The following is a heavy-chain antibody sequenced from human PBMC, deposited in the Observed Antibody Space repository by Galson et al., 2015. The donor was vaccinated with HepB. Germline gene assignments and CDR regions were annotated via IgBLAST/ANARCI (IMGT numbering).Heavy chain of an antibody. CDR3: ARGALGYDSSGYYPLGMDV. J-gene: IGHJ6*02. D-gene: IGHD3-22*01. Sequence: SLRLSCAASGFTFSSYGMHWVRQAPGKGLEWVAVIWYDGSNKYYADSVKGRFTISRDNSKNTLYLQMNSLRAEDTAVYYCARGALGYDSSGYYPLGMDVWGQGTTVTVSS. V-gene: IGHV3-33*01. CDR2: IWYDGSNK. CDR1: GFTFSSYG.